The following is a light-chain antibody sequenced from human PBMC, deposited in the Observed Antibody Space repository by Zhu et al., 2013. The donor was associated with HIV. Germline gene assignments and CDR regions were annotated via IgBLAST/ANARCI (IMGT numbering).Light chain of an antibody. V-gene: IGLV8-61*01. CDR1: SGSVYTSYY. CDR3: VLYMGSGIWV. J-gene: IGLJ3*02. CDR2: NTN. Sequence: QTVVTQEPSFSVSPGGTVTLTCGLTSGSVYTSYYPSWYQQAPGQAPRTVIYNTNTRSSGVPDRFSGSILGNKAALTITGAQADDESDYYCVLYMGSGIWVFGGGTKLTVL.